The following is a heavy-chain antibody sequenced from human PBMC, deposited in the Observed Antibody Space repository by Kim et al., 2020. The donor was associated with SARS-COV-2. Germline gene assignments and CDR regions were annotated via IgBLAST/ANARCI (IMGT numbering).Heavy chain of an antibody. V-gene: IGHV1-69*13. D-gene: IGHD6-6*01. J-gene: IGHJ6*02. CDR3: ARGDIAARPPYYYYYGMDV. CDR1: GGTFSSYA. CDR2: IIPIFGTA. Sequence: SVKVSCKASGGTFSSYAISWVRQAPGQGLEWMGGIIPIFGTANYAQKFQGRVTITADESTSTAYMELSSLRSEDTAVYYCARGDIAARPPYYYYYGMDVWGQGTTVTVSS.